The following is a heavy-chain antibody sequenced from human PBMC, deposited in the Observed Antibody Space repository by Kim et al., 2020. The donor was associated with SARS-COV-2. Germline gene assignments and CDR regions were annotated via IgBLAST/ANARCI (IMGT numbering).Heavy chain of an antibody. D-gene: IGHD3-22*01. CDR3: ARQIFSGITMIAVGSAFDI. J-gene: IGHJ3*02. Sequence: RVTISVDTSKNQFSLKLSSVTAADTAVYYCARQIFSGITMIAVGSAFDIWGQGTMVTVSS. V-gene: IGHV4-39*01.